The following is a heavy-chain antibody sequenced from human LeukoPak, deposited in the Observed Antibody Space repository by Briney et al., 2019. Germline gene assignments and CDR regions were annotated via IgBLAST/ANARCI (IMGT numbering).Heavy chain of an antibody. J-gene: IGHJ4*02. CDR2: ISSSSSTV. D-gene: IGHD4-17*01. CDR1: GFTFSSYN. Sequence: GGSLRLSCAASGFTFSSYNMDWVRQAPGQGREGFPYISSSSSTVYYADSVKGRFTISRDNAKNSLYLQMNSLRAEDTAVYYCARGGTTTVTTAVDYWGQGTLVTVSS. CDR3: ARGGTTTVTTAVDY. V-gene: IGHV3-48*01.